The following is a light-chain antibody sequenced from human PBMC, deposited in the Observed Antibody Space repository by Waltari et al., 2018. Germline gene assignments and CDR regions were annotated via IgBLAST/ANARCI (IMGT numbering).Light chain of an antibody. CDR3: CSYAGGAPLPYV. V-gene: IGLV2-23*01. Sequence: HSALTQPASVSGSPGQSITISCTGTSSDIGNYNLVSWYQHLPAKAPKLIIYEGTKRPSGFPDRFSGSKSGNTASLTISGLQTEDEADYYCCSYAGGAPLPYVFGTGTKVTVL. CDR2: EGT. J-gene: IGLJ1*01. CDR1: SSDIGNYNL.